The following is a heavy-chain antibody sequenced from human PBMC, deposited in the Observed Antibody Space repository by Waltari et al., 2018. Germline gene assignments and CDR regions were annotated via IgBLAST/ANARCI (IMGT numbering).Heavy chain of an antibody. CDR1: GFNFDAYG. V-gene: IGHV3-23*01. Sequence: EVQLLESGGGLVQAGASLRLSRVVSGFNFDAYGMNWVRQAAGRGLEWVSRISGSHGRHSTYYADSVRVRFTVSRNNYKNTVFLQMNSLRIDDTAIYYCARGVFDMWSQGTRVTVSS. CDR3: ARGVFDM. D-gene: IGHD2-8*01. CDR2: ISGSHGRHST. J-gene: IGHJ3*02.